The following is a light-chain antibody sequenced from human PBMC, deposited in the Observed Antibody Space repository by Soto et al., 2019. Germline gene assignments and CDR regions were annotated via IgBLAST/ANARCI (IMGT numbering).Light chain of an antibody. Sequence: DIQMTRSPSTLSASIGDRVSITCRASQSISKWLAWHQQKPGKAPKLLIYDASTLQSGVPPRFSGSGSGTEFTLTIRSLQPDDIATYYCQQYSSYSAWTFGEGTKVEIK. CDR1: QSISKW. CDR2: DAS. V-gene: IGKV1-5*01. CDR3: QQYSSYSAWT. J-gene: IGKJ1*01.